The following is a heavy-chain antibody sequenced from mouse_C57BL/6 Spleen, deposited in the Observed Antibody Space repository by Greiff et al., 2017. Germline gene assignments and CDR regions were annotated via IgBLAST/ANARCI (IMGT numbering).Heavy chain of an antibody. CDR2: FDPYMGGT. Sequence: QVHLHQPGAELVKPGASVKLSCKASGYTFTRYPIQWVKQRPGRGLEWIGKFDPYMGGTKYNEKFKGKATLTVDKSSSTAYLQLSSLTSEDSAVYYCAGEVLRSYYFDYWGQGTTLTVSS. CDR1: GYTFTRYP. CDR3: AGEVLRSYYFDY. J-gene: IGHJ2*01. D-gene: IGHD1-1*01. V-gene: IGHV1-72*01.